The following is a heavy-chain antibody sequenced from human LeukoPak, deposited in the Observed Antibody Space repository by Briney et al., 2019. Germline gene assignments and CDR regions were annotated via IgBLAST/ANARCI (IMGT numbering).Heavy chain of an antibody. Sequence: GGSLRLSCAASGFTCDDYGMSWVRQAPGKGLEWVSGINWNGGSTGYADSVKGRFTISRDNAKNSLYLQMNSLRAEDTAVHYCARDERARLRQLGTVNWFDPWGQGTLVTVSS. V-gene: IGHV3-20*04. D-gene: IGHD4-17*01. J-gene: IGHJ5*02. CDR1: GFTCDDYG. CDR2: INWNGGST. CDR3: ARDERARLRQLGTVNWFDP.